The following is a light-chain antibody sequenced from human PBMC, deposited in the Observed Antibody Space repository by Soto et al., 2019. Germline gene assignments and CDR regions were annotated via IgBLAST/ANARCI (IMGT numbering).Light chain of an antibody. CDR2: AAF. V-gene: IGKV1-9*01. CDR3: QQLNSYPLT. J-gene: IGKJ4*01. Sequence: DIQLTHSPSFLSASVVYIFTITCLASQVLSSYLAWYQQKPGKAPNLLIYAAFTLQSGVPSRFSGSGSGTDFTLTISSLQPEDFATYYCQQLNSYPLTFGGGTKGDIK. CDR1: QVLSSY.